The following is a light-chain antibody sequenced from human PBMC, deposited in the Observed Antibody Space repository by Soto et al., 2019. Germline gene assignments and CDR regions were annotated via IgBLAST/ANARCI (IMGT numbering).Light chain of an antibody. CDR2: GNS. V-gene: IGLV1-40*01. CDR1: SSNIGAGYD. J-gene: IGLJ2*01. Sequence: QSVLTQPPSVSGAPGQRVTISCTGSSSNIGAGYDVHWYQQLPGTAPKLLIYGNSNRPSGVPDRFSGSKSGTSASLAITGFQAEDEADYYCQSYDSSLSARFGGGTKLTVL. CDR3: QSYDSSLSAR.